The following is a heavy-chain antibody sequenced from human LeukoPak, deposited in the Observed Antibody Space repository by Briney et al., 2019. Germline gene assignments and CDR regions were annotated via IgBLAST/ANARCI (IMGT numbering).Heavy chain of an antibody. Sequence: ASVKVSCKTSGYNFNRYTITWVRQAPGQGLEWMGWVSTSNGDTNYAENFQGRLTMTTETVTKTAYMELRRLRSGDTAIYFCARVSDKSMVTPGFDSWGQGTLVTVSS. J-gene: IGHJ4*02. CDR2: VSTSNGDT. CDR1: GYNFNRYT. D-gene: IGHD5-18*01. CDR3: ARVSDKSMVTPGFDS. V-gene: IGHV1-18*01.